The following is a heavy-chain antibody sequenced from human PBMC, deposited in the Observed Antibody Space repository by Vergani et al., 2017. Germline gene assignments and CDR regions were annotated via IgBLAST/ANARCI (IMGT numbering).Heavy chain of an antibody. CDR3: ARDPIVPAKVLRSTTPVGGMDV. CDR2: INPSGGST. J-gene: IGHJ6*02. CDR1: GYTFTSYY. Sequence: QVQLVQSGAEVKKPGASVKVSCKASGYTFTSYYMHWVRQAPGQGLEWMGIINPSGGSTSYAQKFQGRVTMTRDTSTSTVYMELSSLRSEETAVYYCARDPIVPAKVLRSTTPVGGMDVWGQGTTVTGSS. V-gene: IGHV1-46*01. D-gene: IGHD2/OR15-2a*01.